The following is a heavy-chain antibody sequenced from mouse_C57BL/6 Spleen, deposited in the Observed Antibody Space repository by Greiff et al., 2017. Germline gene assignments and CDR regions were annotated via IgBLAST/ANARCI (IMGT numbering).Heavy chain of an antibody. CDR2: ISNGGGST. J-gene: IGHJ2*01. D-gene: IGHD2-5*01. CDR1: GFTFSDYY. Sequence: EVHLVESGGGLVQPGGSLKLSCAASGFTFSDYYMYWVRQTPEKRLEWVAYISNGGGSTYYPATVKGRFTISRDNAKNTLYLQMSRLKSEDTAMYYCARHVTPDYYSNYEGFDYWGQGTTLTVSS. V-gene: IGHV5-12*01. CDR3: ARHVTPDYYSNYEGFDY.